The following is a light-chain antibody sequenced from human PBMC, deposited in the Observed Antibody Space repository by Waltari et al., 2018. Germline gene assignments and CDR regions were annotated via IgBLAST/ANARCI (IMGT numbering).Light chain of an antibody. CDR2: DVN. J-gene: IGLJ3*02. Sequence: QSALTQTATVSGSPGQSITISCTGTSSDVGSYNLVSWYQQHPGKAPTLIIYDVNKRPSGVSIRFSGSKSGNTASLTTSGLQAADEADYYCCSYAGSAISVFGGGTRLTVL. CDR3: CSYAGSAISV. V-gene: IGLV2-23*02. CDR1: SSDVGSYNL.